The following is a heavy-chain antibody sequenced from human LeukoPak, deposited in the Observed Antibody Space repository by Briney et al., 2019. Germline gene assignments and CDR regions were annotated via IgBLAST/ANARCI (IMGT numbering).Heavy chain of an antibody. J-gene: IGHJ6*04. CDR1: GFTFSSYG. CDR3: AELGITMIGGV. V-gene: IGHV3-30*18. Sequence: GALRLSCAASGFTFSSYGMHWVRQAPGKGLEWVAVISYDGSNKYYADSVKGRFTISRDNAKNSLYLQMNSLRAEDTAVYYCAELGITMIGGVWGKGTTVTISS. D-gene: IGHD3-10*02. CDR2: ISYDGSNK.